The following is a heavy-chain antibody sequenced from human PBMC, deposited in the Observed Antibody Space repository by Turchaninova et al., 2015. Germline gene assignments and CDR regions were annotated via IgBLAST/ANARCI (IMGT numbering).Heavy chain of an antibody. J-gene: IGHJ4*02. V-gene: IGHV3-30*18. D-gene: IGHD6-13*01. CDR2: ISNDGSNK. Sequence: QVQLVESGGGVFQPGRSLRLSCAASGFTFSSYGRNRVRKDPGKGREGVAIISNDGSNKYYADAGKGRFTISRDNSKNTLYLQMNSLRAEDTAVYYCAKDLIRIAAAGSPFDYWGQGTLVTVSS. CDR1: GFTFSSYG. CDR3: AKDLIRIAAAGSPFDY.